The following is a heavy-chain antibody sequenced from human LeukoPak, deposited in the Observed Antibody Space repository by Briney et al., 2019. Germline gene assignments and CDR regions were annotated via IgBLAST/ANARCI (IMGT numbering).Heavy chain of an antibody. J-gene: IGHJ4*02. CDR1: GGSISSGDYY. D-gene: IGHD6-19*01. Sequence: PSETLSLTCTVSGGSISSGDYYWSWIRQPPGKGLEWIGYIYYSGSTYYNPSLKSRVTISVDTSKNQFSLKLSSVTAADTAVYYCARGRSEWLVPRYFDYWGQGTLVTVSS. CDR3: ARGRSEWLVPRYFDY. V-gene: IGHV4-30-4*01. CDR2: IYYSGST.